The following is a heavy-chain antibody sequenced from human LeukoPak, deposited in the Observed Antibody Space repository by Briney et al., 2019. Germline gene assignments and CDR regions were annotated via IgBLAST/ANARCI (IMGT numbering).Heavy chain of an antibody. J-gene: IGHJ4*02. V-gene: IGHV4-34*01. Sequence: SETLSLTCAVCGGSFSGYYWSWIRRPPGKGLEWIGEINHSGSTNYNPSLKSRVTISVDTSKNQFSLKLSSVTAADTAVYYCARGGEDTRIEAYSLDYWGQGTLVTVSS. CDR2: INHSGST. CDR1: GGSFSGYY. CDR3: ARGGEDTRIEAYSLDY. D-gene: IGHD3-22*01.